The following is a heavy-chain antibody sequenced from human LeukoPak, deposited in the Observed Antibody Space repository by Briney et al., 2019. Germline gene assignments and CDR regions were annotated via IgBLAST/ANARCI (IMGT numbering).Heavy chain of an antibody. J-gene: IGHJ6*02. V-gene: IGHV3-30*04. CDR1: GFTFSSYA. D-gene: IGHD2-2*02. Sequence: PGGSLRLSCAASGFTFSSYAMHWVRQAPGKGLEWVAVISYDGSNKYYADSVKGRFTISRDNSKNTLYLQMNSLRAEDTAVYYCARDIEVVVPAAIMEYYGMDVWGQGTTVTVS. CDR3: ARDIEVVVPAAIMEYYGMDV. CDR2: ISYDGSNK.